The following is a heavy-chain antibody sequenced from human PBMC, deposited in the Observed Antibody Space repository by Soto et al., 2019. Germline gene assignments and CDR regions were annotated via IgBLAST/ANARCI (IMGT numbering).Heavy chain of an antibody. CDR2: IYPADSNT. D-gene: IGHD4-17*01. V-gene: IGHV5-51*01. Sequence: PGESLKISCKGSGYHFDIYWIGWVRQMPEKGLEWMGMIYPADSNTRYSPSFQGQVTISADKSISTAYLQWSSLKASDTAIYYCARTSTHWFDPWGQGTLVTVSS. CDR3: ARTSTHWFDP. J-gene: IGHJ5*02. CDR1: GYHFDIYW.